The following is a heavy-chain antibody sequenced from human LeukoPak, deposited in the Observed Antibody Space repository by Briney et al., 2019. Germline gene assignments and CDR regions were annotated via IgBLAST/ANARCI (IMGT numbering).Heavy chain of an antibody. CDR2: IIPILGIA. J-gene: IGHJ4*02. D-gene: IGHD2-21*02. Sequence: SVKVSCKASGGTFSSYAISWVRQAPGQVLEWMGRIIPILGIANYAQKFQGRVTITADKSTSTAYMELSSLRSEDTAVYYCARVLVYCGGDSSSGGLDYWGQGTLVTVSS. V-gene: IGHV1-69*04. CDR1: GGTFSSYA. CDR3: ARVLVYCGGDSSSGGLDY.